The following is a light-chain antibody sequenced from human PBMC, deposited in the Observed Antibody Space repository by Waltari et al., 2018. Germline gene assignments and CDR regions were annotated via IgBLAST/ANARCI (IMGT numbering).Light chain of an antibody. Sequence: QSALTQPRSVSGSPGHSVTFSCTGTASDVGGYKYVSCYQQHPGKVPKLIIYNVDQRPSGVPDRFSGSKSGNTASLPISGLQAEDEADYYCCSYAGKYTSVFGGGTKLTVL. CDR1: ASDVGGYKY. CDR2: NVD. CDR3: CSYAGKYTSV. J-gene: IGLJ2*01. V-gene: IGLV2-11*01.